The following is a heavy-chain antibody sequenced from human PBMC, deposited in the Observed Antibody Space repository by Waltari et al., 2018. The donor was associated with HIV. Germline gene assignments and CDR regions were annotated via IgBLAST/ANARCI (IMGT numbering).Heavy chain of an antibody. CDR1: GYMFTGHY. CDR2: INPISGGT. Sequence: QVHLVQSGPEVKKPGASMKVSCKAYGYMFTGHYLHWLRQAPGQGLEWMGWINPISGGTNYAQTLQGRVTMTRDASINTVYMELKSLRYDDTAMYYCARESGYQLVRWLDPWGQGTRVTVSS. CDR3: ARESGYQLVRWLDP. D-gene: IGHD2-2*01. J-gene: IGHJ5*02. V-gene: IGHV1-2*02.